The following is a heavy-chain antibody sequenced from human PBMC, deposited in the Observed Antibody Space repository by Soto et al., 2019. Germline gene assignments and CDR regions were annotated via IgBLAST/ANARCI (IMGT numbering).Heavy chain of an antibody. J-gene: IGHJ4*02. CDR3: ARTPRAQMIVLEAATRFDY. CDR2: ISPYNGDT. V-gene: IGHV1-18*04. CDR1: GYTFTTYG. D-gene: IGHD2-15*01. Sequence: GASVKVSCKASGYTFTTYGFNWVRQAPGQGLEWMGWISPYNGDTNYAQNFQGRVTPTTDTSTSTAYMELRSLTSDDTAVYYCARTPRAQMIVLEAATRFDYWGQGTLVTVSS.